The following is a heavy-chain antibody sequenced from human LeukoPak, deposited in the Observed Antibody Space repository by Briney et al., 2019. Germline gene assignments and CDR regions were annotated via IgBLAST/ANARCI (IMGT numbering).Heavy chain of an antibody. J-gene: IGHJ3*02. CDR1: GGSISSYY. CDR2: IYYSGGT. V-gene: IGHV4-59*08. Sequence: SETLSLTCTVSGGSISSYYWSWIRQPPGKGLEWIGYIYYSGGTNYNPSLKSRVTISVDTSKNQFSLKLSSVTAADTAVYYCARHGPRDEYYYDSSGSYAFDIWGQGTMVTVSS. D-gene: IGHD3-22*01. CDR3: ARHGPRDEYYYDSSGSYAFDI.